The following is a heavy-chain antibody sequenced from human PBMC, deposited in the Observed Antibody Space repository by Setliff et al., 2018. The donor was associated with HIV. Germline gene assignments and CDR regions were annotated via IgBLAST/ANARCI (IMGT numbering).Heavy chain of an antibody. Sequence: KTSETLSLTCAVYGGPLSGHYWSWIRQPPGQGLEWIGETSHSGKTNYNPSLKSRVTISVDKSKNQFSLKLTSVTAADTAVYYCVTSSSWSSRLNFWGPGMCSPSPQ. V-gene: IGHV4-34*01. CDR2: TSHSGKT. CDR1: GGPLSGHY. D-gene: IGHD2-2*01. CDR3: VTSSSWSSRLNF. J-gene: IGHJ4*02.